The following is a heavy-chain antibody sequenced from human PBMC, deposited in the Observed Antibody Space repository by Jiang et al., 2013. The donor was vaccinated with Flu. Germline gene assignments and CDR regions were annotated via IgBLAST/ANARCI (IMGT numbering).Heavy chain of an antibody. J-gene: IGHJ4*02. D-gene: IGHD6-19*01. CDR3: VDSSARFDY. CDR1: GGTLSSYA. Sequence: KPGSSVKVSCKASGGTLSSYAITWVRQAPGQGLEWMGGIIPMFGTANYAQKFQGRVTITADESTSTAYMELSSLRSEDTAVYYCVDSSARFDYWGQGTLVTVSS. CDR2: IIPMFGTA. V-gene: IGHV1-69*01.